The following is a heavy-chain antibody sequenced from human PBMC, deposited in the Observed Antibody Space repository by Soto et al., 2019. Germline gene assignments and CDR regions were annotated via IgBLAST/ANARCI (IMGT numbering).Heavy chain of an antibody. J-gene: IGHJ4*02. CDR2: IFHSGIS. CDR1: GGSITTVGYS. CDR3: ARRISARTYYFDY. Sequence: QLQLQESGSGLVKPSQTLSLTCAVSGGSITTVGYSWSWIRQPPGKGLEWIGYIFHSGISYSNPSLKGRVTMSVDGSKNRVSLRLSSVTAADTAVYYCARRISARTYYFDYWGQGTLVTVSS. D-gene: IGHD6-6*01. V-gene: IGHV4-30-2*01.